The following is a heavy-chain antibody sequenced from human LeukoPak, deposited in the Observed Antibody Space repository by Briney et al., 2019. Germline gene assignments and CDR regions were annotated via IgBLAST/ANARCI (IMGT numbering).Heavy chain of an antibody. Sequence: GGSLRLSCAASGFTFSSYSMNWVRQAPGKGLEWVSYISSSSTIYYADSVKGRFTISRDNAKNSLYLQMNSLRAEDTAVYYCARDPGGYYYDSSGYWEFDYWGQGTLVTVSS. CDR1: GFTFSSYS. J-gene: IGHJ4*02. CDR2: ISSSSTI. V-gene: IGHV3-48*04. D-gene: IGHD3-22*01. CDR3: ARDPGGYYYDSSGYWEFDY.